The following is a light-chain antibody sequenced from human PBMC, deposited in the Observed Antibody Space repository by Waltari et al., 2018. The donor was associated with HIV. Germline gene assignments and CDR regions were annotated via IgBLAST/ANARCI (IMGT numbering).Light chain of an antibody. J-gene: IGKJ4*01. V-gene: IGKV3-11*01. CDR2: DAS. Sequence: PGERATLPGRASQSVSKYLAWYQQKPGQAPRLLIYDASDRATGIPARFSGSGSGTDFTLTISSLEPEDFAVYYCQQRSNWPLTFGGGTKVEIK. CDR1: QSVSKY. CDR3: QQRSNWPLT.